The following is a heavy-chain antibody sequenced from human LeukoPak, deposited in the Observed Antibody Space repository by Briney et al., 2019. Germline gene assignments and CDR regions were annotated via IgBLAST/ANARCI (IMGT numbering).Heavy chain of an antibody. CDR3: ARGPNNWNYFFDY. V-gene: IGHV4-59*01. Sequence: SETLSLTCTVSGGSISTYYWSWIRQPPGKGLEWIGYIYYSGSTNYNPSLKSRVTISVDTSKNQFSLKLSSVTAADTAVYYCARGPNNWNYFFDYRGQGTLVTVSS. J-gene: IGHJ4*02. CDR1: GGSISTYY. D-gene: IGHD1-7*01. CDR2: IYYSGST.